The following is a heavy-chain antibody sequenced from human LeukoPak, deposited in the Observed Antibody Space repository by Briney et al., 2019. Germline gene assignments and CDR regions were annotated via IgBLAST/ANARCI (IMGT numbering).Heavy chain of an antibody. CDR3: ARVRNWGIFDY. Sequence: SSETLSLTCTVSGGSISSGDHYWSWIRQPPGKGLEWIGYIYYSGSIYYNPSPKSRVIISVDTSKNQFSLKLSSVTAADTAVYYCARVRNWGIFDYWGQGTLVTVSS. CDR2: IYYSGSI. D-gene: IGHD7-27*01. CDR1: GGSISSGDHY. V-gene: IGHV4-30-4*01. J-gene: IGHJ4*02.